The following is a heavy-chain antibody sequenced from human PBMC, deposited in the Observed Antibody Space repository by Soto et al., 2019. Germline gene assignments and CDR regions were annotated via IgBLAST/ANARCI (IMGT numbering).Heavy chain of an antibody. V-gene: IGHV1-8*01. CDR2: MNPNSGNT. D-gene: IGHD5-12*01. CDR3: ARGTRLEMATIRGGAFDI. Sequence: ASVKVSCKASGYTFTSYDINWVRQATGQGLEWMGWMNPNSGNTGYAQKFQGRVTMTRNTSISTAYMELSSLRSEDTAVYYCARGTRLEMATIRGGAFDIWGQGTMVTVSS. CDR1: GYTFTSYD. J-gene: IGHJ3*02.